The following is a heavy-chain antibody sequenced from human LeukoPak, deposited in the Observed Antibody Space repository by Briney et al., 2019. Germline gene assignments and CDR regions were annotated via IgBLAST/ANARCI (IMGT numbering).Heavy chain of an antibody. D-gene: IGHD1-26*01. J-gene: IGHJ6*03. V-gene: IGHV4-38-2*02. CDR3: ASGAYSYYYMDV. Sequence: SETLSLTCTVSGYSISSGYYWGWIRQPPGQGLEWIGSIYHSGSTYYNPSLKSRVTISVDTSKNQFSLKLSSVTAADTAVYYCASGAYSYYYMDVWGKGTTVTISS. CDR2: IYHSGST. CDR1: GYSISSGYY.